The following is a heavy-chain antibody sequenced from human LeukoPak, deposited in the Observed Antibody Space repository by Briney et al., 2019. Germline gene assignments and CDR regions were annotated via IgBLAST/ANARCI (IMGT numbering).Heavy chain of an antibody. CDR1: GGSISGYH. V-gene: IGHV4-59*01. CDR3: ARVPRSYYYYYYMDV. Sequence: SETLSLTCNVSGGSISGYHWSWLRQPPGKGLEWLGYIYYSGSSNYNPSLKSRVTISADTSKNQFSLKLSSVTAADTAVYYCARVPRSYYYYYYMDVWGKGTTVTVSS. CDR2: IYYSGSS. J-gene: IGHJ6*03.